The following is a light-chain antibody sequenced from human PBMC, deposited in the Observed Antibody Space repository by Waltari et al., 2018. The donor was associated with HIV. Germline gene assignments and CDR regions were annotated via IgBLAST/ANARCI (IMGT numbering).Light chain of an antibody. CDR3: QSADSSGSYV. V-gene: IGLV3-25*03. CDR2: RDS. CDR1: ALPNKY. Sequence: SYELTQPPSVSVSPGQTARITCSGDALPNKYNYWYQQKPGQAPVLVIYRDSERPSGIPERFSGSSSGTTVTLTISGVQAEDEADYYCQSADSSGSYVFATGTRVTVL. J-gene: IGLJ1*01.